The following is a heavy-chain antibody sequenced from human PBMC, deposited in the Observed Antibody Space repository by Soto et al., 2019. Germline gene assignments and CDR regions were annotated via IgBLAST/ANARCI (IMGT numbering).Heavy chain of an antibody. J-gene: IGHJ4*02. Sequence: GSLRLSCSASGFTFSSYSMSWVRQAPGKGLEWVSGFRSGGDDETTYYADAVRGRFTISRDNSKNTLFLQMNSLRAEDTAIYYCEKKVNSGSGSQFFDYWGQGTLVTVYS. CDR2: FRSGGDDETT. CDR1: GFTFSSYS. V-gene: IGHV3-23*01. D-gene: IGHD3-10*01. CDR3: EKKVNSGSGSQFFDY.